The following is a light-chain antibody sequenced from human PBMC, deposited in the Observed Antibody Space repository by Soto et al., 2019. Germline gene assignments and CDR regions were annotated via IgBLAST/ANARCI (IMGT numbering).Light chain of an antibody. CDR3: CSYTTSNTRQIV. Sequence: QSARTQPAPVSGAPGPANTISCTGTSSDGGGYNYVSWYQQHPGKAPKFMIYDVSNRPSGVSNRFSGSKSGNTASLTISGLQAEDEADYYCCSYTTSNTRQIVFGTGTKVTVL. CDR2: DVS. V-gene: IGLV2-14*01. CDR1: SSDGGGYNY. J-gene: IGLJ1*01.